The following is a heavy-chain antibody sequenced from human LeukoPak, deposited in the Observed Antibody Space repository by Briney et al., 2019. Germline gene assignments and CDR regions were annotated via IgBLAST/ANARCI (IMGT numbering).Heavy chain of an antibody. V-gene: IGHV1-69*01. J-gene: IGHJ4*02. CDR2: IIPFFGTA. D-gene: IGHD3-22*01. CDR3: ARVHYDSSGYYFRPGATDFDY. Sequence: SVKVSCKASGGTFNTSPLSWLRQAPGQGPERMGGIIPFFGTANYAQKFQDRVTITADASSSTAYMELSSLRSEDTAVYYCARVHYDSSGYYFRPGATDFDYWGQGTLVTVSS. CDR1: GGTFNTSP.